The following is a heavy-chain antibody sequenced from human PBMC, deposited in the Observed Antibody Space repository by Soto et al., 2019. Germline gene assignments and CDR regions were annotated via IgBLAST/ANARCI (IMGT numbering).Heavy chain of an antibody. D-gene: IGHD6-19*01. V-gene: IGHV4-4*02. CDR2: INESGEY. Sequence: QVQLQESGPGLVKPSGTLSLTCAVSGGSMSRSYWWTWLRQSTGKGLGWLGEINESGEYNCAPYFSSRVTMSVDKSKNHFSVMLTSVTAADTAIYYCARVGSGWYAPLDYWGQGTLVTVSS. CDR3: ARVGSGWYAPLDY. J-gene: IGHJ4*02. CDR1: GGSMSRSYW.